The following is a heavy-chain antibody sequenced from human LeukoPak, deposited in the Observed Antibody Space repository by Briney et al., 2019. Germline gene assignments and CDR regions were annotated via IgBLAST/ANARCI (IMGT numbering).Heavy chain of an antibody. CDR3: ARDVTALDS. Sequence: GGSLRLSCAASGFTFSSYWMSWVRQAPEKGLEWVANINQGGSEKYYVDSVRGRFTISRDNAKNSLYQQMNSLRADDTAVYYCARDVTALDSWGQGTLVTVSS. CDR2: INQGGSEK. J-gene: IGHJ4*02. V-gene: IGHV3-7*01. CDR1: GFTFSSYW. D-gene: IGHD2-2*01.